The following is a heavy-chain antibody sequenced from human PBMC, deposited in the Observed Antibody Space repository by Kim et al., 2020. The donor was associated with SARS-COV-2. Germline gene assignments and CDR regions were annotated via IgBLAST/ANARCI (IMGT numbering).Heavy chain of an antibody. J-gene: IGHJ6*02. CDR3: ARDGAWEQLHYYFYALDV. V-gene: IGHV3-21*01. Sequence: GGSLRLSCTGSGFTISNYTMTWVRQAPGKGLEWVSSISSDGRFTYYADSLRGRFTISRDNAKNSVYLQLNSLTGEDTAVFYCARDGAWEQLHYYFYALDVWGQGTTVTVSS. D-gene: IGHD1-1*01. CDR1: GFTISNYT. CDR2: ISSDGRFT.